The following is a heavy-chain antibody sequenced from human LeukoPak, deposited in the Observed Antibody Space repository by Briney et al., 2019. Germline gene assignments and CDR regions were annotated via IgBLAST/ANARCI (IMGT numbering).Heavy chain of an antibody. CDR2: ISAYNGDS. D-gene: IGHD3-10*01. CDR1: GYTFTSYG. Sequence: ASVKVSCKASGYTFTSYGVSWVRQAPGQGLEWMGWISAYNGDSYYAQNLQGRVTMTTDTSTSTAYMELRSLRSDDTAVYYCAXXXXXXTDLITMPFDYWGQGTLVTVSS. V-gene: IGHV1-18*01. CDR3: AXXXXXXTDLITMPFDY. J-gene: IGHJ4*02.